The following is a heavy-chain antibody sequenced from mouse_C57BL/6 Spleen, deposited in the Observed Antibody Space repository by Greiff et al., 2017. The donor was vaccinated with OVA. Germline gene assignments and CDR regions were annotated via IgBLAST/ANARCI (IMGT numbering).Heavy chain of an antibody. CDR3: ARDGTYGTAWCAY. CDR1: GYTFTSYW. CDR2: IHPNSGST. J-gene: IGHJ3*01. D-gene: IGHD2-1*01. V-gene: IGHV1-64*01. Sequence: QVQLQQPGAELVKPGASVKLSCKASGYTFTSYWMHWVKQRPGQGLEWIGMIHPNSGSTNYNEKFKSKATLTVDKSSSTAYMQLSSLTSEDSAVYYCARDGTYGTAWCAYWGQGTLVTVSA.